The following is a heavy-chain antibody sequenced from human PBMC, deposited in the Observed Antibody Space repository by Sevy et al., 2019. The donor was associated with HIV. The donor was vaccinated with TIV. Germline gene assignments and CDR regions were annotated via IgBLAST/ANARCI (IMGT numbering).Heavy chain of an antibody. V-gene: IGHV2-5*04. D-gene: IGHD5-18*01. Sequence: SGPTLVKPTQTLTLTCTFSGFSLSTTAVTVGWIRQPPGKALEWLALIYWNDEKRYSTSLKSRLTITKDTSKNQVVLTVTNLDPVDTGTYYCVRTRVYSYGDPLFDYWGQGTLVTVSS. CDR1: GFSLSTTAVT. CDR3: VRTRVYSYGDPLFDY. J-gene: IGHJ4*02. CDR2: IYWNDEK.